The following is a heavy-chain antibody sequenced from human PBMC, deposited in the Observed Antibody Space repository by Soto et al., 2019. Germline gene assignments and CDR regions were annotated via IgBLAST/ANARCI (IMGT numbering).Heavy chain of an antibody. Sequence: SVKVSCKASGGTFSSYAISWVRQAPGQGLEWMGGVIPIFGTANYARKFQGRVTITADESTSTAYMELSSLRSEDTAVYYCARVGTVTDNYYYYYGMDVWGQGTTVTVYS. J-gene: IGHJ6*02. CDR2: VIPIFGTA. CDR1: GGTFSSYA. V-gene: IGHV1-69*13. D-gene: IGHD4-17*01. CDR3: ARVGTVTDNYYYYYGMDV.